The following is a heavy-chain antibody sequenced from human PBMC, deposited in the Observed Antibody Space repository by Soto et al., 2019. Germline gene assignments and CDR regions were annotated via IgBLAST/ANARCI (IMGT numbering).Heavy chain of an antibody. CDR2: ISAYNGNT. V-gene: IGHV1-18*01. J-gene: IGHJ5*02. CDR3: ARDVAYCGGDCYPNWFDP. Sequence: QVQLVQSGAEVKKPGASVKVSCKASGYTFTSYGISWVRQAPGQGLEWMGWISAYNGNTNYAQKLQGRVTMTTDTPTSTAYMELRSLRSDDTAVYYCARDVAYCGGDCYPNWFDPWGQGTLVTVSS. D-gene: IGHD2-21*02. CDR1: GYTFTSYG.